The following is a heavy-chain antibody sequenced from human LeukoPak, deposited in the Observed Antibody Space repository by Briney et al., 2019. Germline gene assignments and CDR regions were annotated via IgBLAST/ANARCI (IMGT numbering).Heavy chain of an antibody. V-gene: IGHV4-34*01. CDR3: AREGYCSGGSCYFDY. Sequence: SETLSLTCAVYGGSFSGYYWSWIRQPPGKGLEWLGEINHSGSTNYNPSLKSRVTISVDTSKNQFSLKLSSVTAADTAVYYCAREGYCSGGSCYFDYWGQGTLVTVSS. D-gene: IGHD2-15*01. J-gene: IGHJ4*02. CDR1: GGSFSGYY. CDR2: INHSGST.